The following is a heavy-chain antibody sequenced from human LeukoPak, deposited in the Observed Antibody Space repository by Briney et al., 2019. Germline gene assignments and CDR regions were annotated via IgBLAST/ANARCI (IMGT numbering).Heavy chain of an antibody. V-gene: IGHV4-59*01. J-gene: IGHJ5*02. D-gene: IGHD4-23*01. Sequence: SETLSLTXTVSGGSISSYYWSWIRQPPGKGLEWIGYIYYSGSTNYNPSLKSRVTISVDTSKNQFSLKLSSVTAADTAVYYCARDYGGRWFDPWGQGTLVTVSS. CDR1: GGSISSYY. CDR2: IYYSGST. CDR3: ARDYGGRWFDP.